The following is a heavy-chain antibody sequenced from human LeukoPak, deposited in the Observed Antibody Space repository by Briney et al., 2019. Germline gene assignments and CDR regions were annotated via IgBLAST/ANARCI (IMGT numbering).Heavy chain of an antibody. CDR3: ARGSYYDFWSGLNGGHWFDP. CDR1: GGSFSSGQY. V-gene: IGHV4-34*01. J-gene: IGHJ5*02. D-gene: IGHD3-3*01. CDR2: INHSGSS. Sequence: PSDTLSLTRAVFGGSFSSGQYGSGIRQPPGKGLEGSGEINHSGSSNYNPALKSRVTISVDTSKTQFSLKLSSVTAADTAVYYCARGSYYDFWSGLNGGHWFDPWGQGTLVTVSS.